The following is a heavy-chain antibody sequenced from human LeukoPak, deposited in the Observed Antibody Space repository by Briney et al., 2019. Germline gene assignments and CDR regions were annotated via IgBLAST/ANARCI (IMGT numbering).Heavy chain of an antibody. Sequence: GGSLRLSCAASGFTFSSFWMSWVRQAPGKGLEWVANIKQDGSEKYYVDSVKGRFTISRDNAKNSLYLQMNSLRAEDTAVYYCAKLGGDWYFDLWGRGTLVTVSS. V-gene: IGHV3-7*05. D-gene: IGHD4-23*01. CDR1: GFTFSSFW. J-gene: IGHJ2*01. CDR2: IKQDGSEK. CDR3: AKLGGDWYFDL.